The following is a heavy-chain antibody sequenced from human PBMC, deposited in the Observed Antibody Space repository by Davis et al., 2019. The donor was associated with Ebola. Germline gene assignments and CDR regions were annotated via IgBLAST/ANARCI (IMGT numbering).Heavy chain of an antibody. J-gene: IGHJ4*02. D-gene: IGHD2-2*03. V-gene: IGHV1-46*01. CDR1: GYTFTSYY. CDR2: INPSGGST. CDR3: ARDPGYCSSTSCYSFDY. Sequence: ASVKVSCKASGYTFTSYYMHWVRQAPGQGLEWMGIINPSGGSTSYAQKFQGRVTMTRDTSTSTVYMELCSLRSEDTAVYYCARDPGYCSSTSCYSFDYWGQGTLVTVSS.